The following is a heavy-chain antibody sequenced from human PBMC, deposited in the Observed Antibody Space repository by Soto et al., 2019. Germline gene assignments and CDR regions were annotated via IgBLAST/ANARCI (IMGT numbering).Heavy chain of an antibody. CDR3: ARFNWYFDL. V-gene: IGHV4-59*08. CDR1: GDSLSSYY. CDR2: IYYSGST. Sequence: SDTLSLTCAVSGDSLSSYYWSWIRQPPGKGLEWIGYIYYSGSTNYNPSLKSRVTISVDTSKNQFSLKLSSVTAADTAVYYCARFNWYFDLWGRGTLVTVSS. J-gene: IGHJ2*01.